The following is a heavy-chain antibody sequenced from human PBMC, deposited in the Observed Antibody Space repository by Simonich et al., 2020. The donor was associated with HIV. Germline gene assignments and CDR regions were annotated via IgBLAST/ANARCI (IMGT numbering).Heavy chain of an antibody. CDR3: ARGRTVTTTGIDY. V-gene: IGHV4-34*01. J-gene: IGHJ4*02. D-gene: IGHD4-17*01. Sequence: QVQLQQWGAGLLKPSETLSLTCAVYGGSFIGYYWIWIRQPPGNGLEWIWEINHSGCTNYNPSLKSRVTISVDTSNNQFSLKLSSVTAADTAVYYCARGRTVTTTGIDYWGQGTLVTVSS. CDR1: GGSFIGYY. CDR2: INHSGCT.